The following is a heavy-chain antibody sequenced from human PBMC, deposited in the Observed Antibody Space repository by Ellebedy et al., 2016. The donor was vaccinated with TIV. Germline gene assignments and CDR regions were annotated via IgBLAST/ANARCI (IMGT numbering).Heavy chain of an antibody. CDR1: GFRFSTHG. V-gene: IGHV3-7*01. Sequence: PGGFLRLSCAASGFRFSTHGMHWVRQAPGKGLEWVANTKEDGSEKYYVDSVRGRFTISRENAKNSLYLQMNSLRAEDTAVYYCARDRGYDTFDYWGQGILVTVSS. J-gene: IGHJ4*02. D-gene: IGHD5-12*01. CDR3: ARDRGYDTFDY. CDR2: TKEDGSEK.